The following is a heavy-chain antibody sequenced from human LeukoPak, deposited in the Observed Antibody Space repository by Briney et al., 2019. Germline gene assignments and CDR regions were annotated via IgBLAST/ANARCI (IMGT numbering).Heavy chain of an antibody. V-gene: IGHV3-30*18. CDR2: ISYDGSNK. Sequence: GGSLRLSCAASGFTFSSYGMHWVRQAQGKGLEWVAVISYDGSNKYYADSVKGRFTISRDNSKNTLYLQMNSLRAEDTAVYYCAKGYCSGGSCYRDYWGQGTLVTVSS. CDR1: GFTFSSYG. D-gene: IGHD2-15*01. J-gene: IGHJ4*02. CDR3: AKGYCSGGSCYRDY.